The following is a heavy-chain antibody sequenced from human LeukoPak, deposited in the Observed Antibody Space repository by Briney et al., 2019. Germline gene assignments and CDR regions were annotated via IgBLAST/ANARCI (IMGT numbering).Heavy chain of an antibody. J-gene: IGHJ4*02. V-gene: IGHV4-38-2*02. D-gene: IGHD4-17*01. CDR1: GYSISSGYY. CDR2: IYHSGST. CDR3: ARSKDGDHDY. Sequence: PSETLSLTYTVSGYSISSGYYWGWIRQPPGKGLEWIGSIYHSGSTYYNPSLKSRVTISVDTSKNQFSLKLSSVTAADTAVYYCARSKDGDHDYWGQGTLVTVSS.